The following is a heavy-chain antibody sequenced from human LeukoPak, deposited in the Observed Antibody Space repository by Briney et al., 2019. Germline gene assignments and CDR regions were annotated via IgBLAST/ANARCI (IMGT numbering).Heavy chain of an antibody. D-gene: IGHD4-11*01. V-gene: IGHV4-4*09. CDR1: GGSISGGY. CDR3: AKSYFDYSTYYSYYFNL. J-gene: IGHJ4*02. Sequence: SETLSLTCTVSGGSISGGYWSWIRQPPGRGLEWIGYVYTSGSTNYNPSLKSRVTISVDTSKSQFALKLSSATAADTAVYYCAKSYFDYSTYYSYYFNLWGQGALVTVSS. CDR2: VYTSGST.